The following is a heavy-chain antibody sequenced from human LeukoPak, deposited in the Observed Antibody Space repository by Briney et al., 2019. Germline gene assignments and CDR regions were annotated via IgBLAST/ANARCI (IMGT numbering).Heavy chain of an antibody. V-gene: IGHV3-33*08. D-gene: IGHD5-18*01. CDR3: ARDRLTRGYSYGLDY. Sequence: EGSLRLSCAASGFTFSSYEMNWVRQAPGKGLEWVAFIRYDGSNKYYADSVKGRFTISRDNSKNTLYLQMNSLRAEDTAVYYCARDRLTRGYSYGLDYWGQGTLVTVSS. CDR1: GFTFSSYE. CDR2: IRYDGSNK. J-gene: IGHJ4*02.